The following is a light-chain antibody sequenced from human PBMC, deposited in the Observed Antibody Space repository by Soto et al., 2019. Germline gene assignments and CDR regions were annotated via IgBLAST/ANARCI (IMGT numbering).Light chain of an antibody. CDR2: GAS. CDR3: QHYSRTLPWT. Sequence: EIVLTQSPGTLSLSPGERATLSCGASQSVTSNYLAWYQQKPGQAPRLLIFGASIRVTGIPDRFIGSGSGTDFTLTISRLEPEDFAVYYCQHYSRTLPWTFGQGT. J-gene: IGKJ1*01. V-gene: IGKV3-20*01. CDR1: QSVTSNY.